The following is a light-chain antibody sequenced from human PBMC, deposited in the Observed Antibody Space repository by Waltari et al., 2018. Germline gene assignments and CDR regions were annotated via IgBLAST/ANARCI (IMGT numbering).Light chain of an antibody. CDR1: NIESKH. J-gene: IGLJ1*01. V-gene: IGLV3-21*01. CDR3: QVWDANTDPGV. CDR2: YDS. Sequence: SYVLTQPPSASVAPGETASLTCGGNNIESKHVPWYRQRPGQAPVLVISYDSDRPSGIPDRLSGSNSGNTATLTISRVEAGDEADYYCQVWDANTDPGVFGTGTEVTVL.